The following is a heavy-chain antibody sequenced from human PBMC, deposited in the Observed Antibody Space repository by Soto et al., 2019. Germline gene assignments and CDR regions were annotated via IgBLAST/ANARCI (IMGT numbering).Heavy chain of an antibody. CDR3: ARDIGYNWNYYYYYGMDV. J-gene: IGHJ6*02. Sequence: QVQLVESGGGVVQPGRSLRLFCAASGFTFSSYGMHWVRQAPGKGLEWVAVIWYDGSNKYYADSVKGRFTISRDNSKNTLYLQMNSLRAEDTAVYYCARDIGYNWNYYYYYGMDVWGQGTTVTVSS. V-gene: IGHV3-33*01. D-gene: IGHD1-20*01. CDR1: GFTFSSYG. CDR2: IWYDGSNK.